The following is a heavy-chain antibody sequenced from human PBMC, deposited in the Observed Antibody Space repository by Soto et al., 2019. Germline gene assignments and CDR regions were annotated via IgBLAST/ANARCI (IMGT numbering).Heavy chain of an antibody. CDR1: GFSLDTSGMS. V-gene: IGHV2-5*02. CDR2: IYWDDDK. J-gene: IGHJ4*02. D-gene: IGHD2-15*01. CDR3: ARPRGYDFDY. Sequence: QITLKESGPPLVKPTQTLALTCTFSGFSLDTSGMSVAWIRQPPGKALEWLGLIYWDDDKRYSPSLKSRLIITKDTSKNQVVLTMTNMDPVDTATYYCARPRGYDFDYWGQGTLVTVSS.